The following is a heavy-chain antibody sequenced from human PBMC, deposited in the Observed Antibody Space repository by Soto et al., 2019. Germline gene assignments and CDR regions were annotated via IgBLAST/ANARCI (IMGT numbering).Heavy chain of an antibody. J-gene: IGHJ4*02. CDR3: ARLPKWSLVTA. V-gene: IGHV3-48*02. CDR2: ISSSSDDI. Sequence: VQLVESGGGLVYPGGSLRLSCVGSGFSFSDYSMNWVRQAPGKGLQWISYISSSSDDIHYADSVKGRFTVSRDNAKNALFLQMNSLRDDDTAIYYCARLPKWSLVTAWGQGTQVTVSS. CDR1: GFSFSDYS. D-gene: IGHD2-21*02.